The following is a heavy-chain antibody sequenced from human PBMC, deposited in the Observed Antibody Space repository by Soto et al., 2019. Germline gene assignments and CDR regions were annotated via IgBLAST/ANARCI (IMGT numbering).Heavy chain of an antibody. J-gene: IGHJ4*02. CDR1: GFTFSSYG. CDR3: AKDHDSSGLDY. D-gene: IGHD3-22*01. CDR2: ISYDGSKK. V-gene: IGHV3-30*18. Sequence: GGSLRLSCAASGFTFSSYGMHWVRQAPGKGLELVAVISYDGSKKYYADSVKGRFTISRDNSKNTLYLQMNSLRADDTAVYYCAKDHDSSGLDYWGQGTMVTVYS.